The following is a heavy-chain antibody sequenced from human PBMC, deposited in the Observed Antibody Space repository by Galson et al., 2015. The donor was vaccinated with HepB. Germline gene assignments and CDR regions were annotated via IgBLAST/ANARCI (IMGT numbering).Heavy chain of an antibody. CDR3: ARSAWLDI. Sequence: SLRLSCAASGFTFSDYYMSWIRQAPGKGLECISHLSSSSGIIYYADSVKGRFTISRDNAKNSLYLQMNSLRAEDTAMYYCARSAWLDIWGQGTMVTVSS. CDR2: LSSSSGII. J-gene: IGHJ3*02. D-gene: IGHD6-25*01. CDR1: GFTFSDYY. V-gene: IGHV3-11*01.